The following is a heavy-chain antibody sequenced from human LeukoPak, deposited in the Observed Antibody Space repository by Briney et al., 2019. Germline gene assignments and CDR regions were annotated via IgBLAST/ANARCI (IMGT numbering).Heavy chain of an antibody. V-gene: IGHV4-59*01. CDR1: GGSISSYY. J-gene: IGHJ5*02. CDR2: IYYSGST. Sequence: SETLSLTCIVSGGSISSYYWSWIRQPPGKGLEWIGYIYYSGSTNYNPSLKSRVTISVDTSKNQFSLKLSSVTAADTAVYYCARAASGIAVAGNLGWFDPWGQGTLVTVSS. CDR3: ARAASGIAVAGNLGWFDP. D-gene: IGHD6-19*01.